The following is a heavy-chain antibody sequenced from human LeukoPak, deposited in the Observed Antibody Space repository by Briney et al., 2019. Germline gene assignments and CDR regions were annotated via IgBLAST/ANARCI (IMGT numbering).Heavy chain of an antibody. V-gene: IGHV3-30*02. CDR1: GFTFSSYG. D-gene: IGHD4-17*01. CDR3: AKDPLLPYGDYYYYYYMDV. J-gene: IGHJ6*03. Sequence: GGSLRLSCAASGFTFSSYGMHWVRQAPGKGLEWVAFIRYGGSNKYYADSVKGRFTISRDNSKNTLYLQMNSLRAEDTAVYYCAKDPLLPYGDYYYYYYMDVWGKGTTVTVSS. CDR2: IRYGGSNK.